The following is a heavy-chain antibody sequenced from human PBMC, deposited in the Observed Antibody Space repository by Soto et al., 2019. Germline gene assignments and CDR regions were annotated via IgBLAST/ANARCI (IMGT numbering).Heavy chain of an antibody. CDR2: ISWNSGSI. V-gene: IGHV3-9*01. D-gene: IGHD2-2*01. CDR3: AKHGAKGKYCSSTSCYYYYMDV. J-gene: IGHJ6*03. CDR1: GFTFDDYA. Sequence: PGGSLRLSCAASGFTFDDYAMHWVRQAPGEGLEWVSGISWNSGSIGYADSVKGRFTISRDNAKNSLCLQMNSLRAEDTALYYCAKHGAKGKYCSSTSCYYYYMDVWGKGTTVTVSS.